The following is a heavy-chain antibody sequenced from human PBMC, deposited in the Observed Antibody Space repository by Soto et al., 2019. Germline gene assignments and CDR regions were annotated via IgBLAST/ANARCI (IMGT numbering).Heavy chain of an antibody. J-gene: IGHJ4*02. CDR1: GFTFTSSA. D-gene: IGHD3-16*02. CDR3: AAVNYDYIWGSYRSFDY. Sequence: ASVKVSCKASGFTFTSSAMQWVRQARGQRFEWIGWIVVGSGNTNYAQKFQERVTITRDMSTSTAYMELSSLRSEGTAVYYCAAVNYDYIWGSYRSFDYWGQGTLVTVSS. V-gene: IGHV1-58*02. CDR2: IVVGSGNT.